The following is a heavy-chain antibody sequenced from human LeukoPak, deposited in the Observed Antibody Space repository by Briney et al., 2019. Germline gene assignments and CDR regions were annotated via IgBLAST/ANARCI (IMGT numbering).Heavy chain of an antibody. CDR3: ARDSSSWQSGWFDP. V-gene: IGHV1-2*02. Sequence: LEASVKVSCKASGYTFTGYYIHWVRQAPGQGLEWMGWINPNSGGTNYAQKFQGRVTMTRDTSISTAYMELSRLRSDDTAVYYCARDSSSWQSGWFDPWGQGTLVTVSS. J-gene: IGHJ5*02. CDR1: GYTFTGYY. CDR2: INPNSGGT. D-gene: IGHD6-13*01.